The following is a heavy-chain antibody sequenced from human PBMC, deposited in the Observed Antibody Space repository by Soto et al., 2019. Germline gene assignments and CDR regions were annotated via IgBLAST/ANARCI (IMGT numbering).Heavy chain of an antibody. D-gene: IGHD2-15*01. CDR2: ISAYNGNT. CDR3: ARYCSGGSCYSPYYYYRMDV. V-gene: IGHV1-18*01. CDR1: GYTFTSYG. J-gene: IGHJ6*02. Sequence: ASVKVSCKASGYTFTSYGIGWVRQAPGQGLEWMGWISAYNGNTNYAQKLQGRVTMTTDTSTSTAYMELRSLRSDDTAVYYCARYCSGGSCYSPYYYYRMDVWGQGTTVTVSS.